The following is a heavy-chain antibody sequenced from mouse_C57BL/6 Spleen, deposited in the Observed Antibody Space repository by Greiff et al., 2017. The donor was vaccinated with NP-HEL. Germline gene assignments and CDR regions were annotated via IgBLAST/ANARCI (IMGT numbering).Heavy chain of an antibody. CDR1: GYSITSGYY. CDR3: AREAWDWYFDV. D-gene: IGHD4-1*01. J-gene: IGHJ1*03. CDR2: ISYDGSN. V-gene: IGHV3-6*01. Sequence: DVQLQESGPGLVKPSQSLSLTCSVTGYSITSGYYWNWIRQFPGNKLEWMGYISYDGSNNYNPSLKNRISITRDTSKNQFFLKLNSVTTEDTATYYCAREAWDWYFDVWGTGTTVTVSS.